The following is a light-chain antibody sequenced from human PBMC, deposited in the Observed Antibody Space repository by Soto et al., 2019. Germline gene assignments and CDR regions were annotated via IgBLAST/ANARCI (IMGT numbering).Light chain of an antibody. CDR1: SSDVGGYNY. CDR3: TSFTSSSTWV. Sequence: QSALTQPASVSGSPGQPITISCTGTSSDVGGYNYVSWFQQHPGKAPKLKIYEVSNRPSGVSNRFSGSKSGYTASLTISELQAEDEADYYCTSFTSSSTWVFGGGTKLTVL. V-gene: IGLV2-14*03. J-gene: IGLJ3*02. CDR2: EVS.